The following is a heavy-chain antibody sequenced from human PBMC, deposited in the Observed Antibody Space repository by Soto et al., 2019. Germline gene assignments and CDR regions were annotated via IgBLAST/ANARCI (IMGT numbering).Heavy chain of an antibody. D-gene: IGHD4-4*01. Sequence: QVQLVQSGAEVKKPGSSVRVSCKAPGGTFGTYAINWVRQAPGQGLEWMGRIIPILGTANYAQMFQGRVTITADESTSTAYMELSSLRYEDRAVYYCARDDSNYPGRYGMDVWGQGTTVTVSS. CDR1: GGTFGTYA. V-gene: IGHV1-69*11. J-gene: IGHJ6*02. CDR3: ARDDSNYPGRYGMDV. CDR2: IIPILGTA.